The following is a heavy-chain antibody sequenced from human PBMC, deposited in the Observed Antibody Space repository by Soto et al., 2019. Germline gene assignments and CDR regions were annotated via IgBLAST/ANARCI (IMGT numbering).Heavy chain of an antibody. CDR3: ARRLSGDYYWYFDL. CDR2: IYSGGST. CDR1: GFTVSSNY. V-gene: IGHV3-53*02. J-gene: IGHJ2*01. D-gene: IGHD4-17*01. Sequence: EVQLVETGGGLIQPGGSLRLSCAASGFTVSSNYMSWVRQAPGKGLEWGSVIYSGGSTYYADSVKGRFTISRDNSKNTLYLQMHSLRAEDTAVYYCARRLSGDYYWYFDLWGRGTLVTVSS.